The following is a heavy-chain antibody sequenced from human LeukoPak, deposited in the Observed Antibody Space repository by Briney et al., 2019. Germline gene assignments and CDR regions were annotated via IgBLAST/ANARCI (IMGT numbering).Heavy chain of an antibody. Sequence: GGSLRLSCAASGFTFSNYDMSWVRQAPGKGLEWVSYIGSSGGHTNYADSVKGRFTISRDNAKNSLFLQLNSLRAEDTAVYYCARGGYQYNWFDPWGQGTLVTVSS. CDR3: ARGGYQYNWFDP. V-gene: IGHV3-11*06. CDR1: GFTFSNYD. CDR2: IGSSGGHT. J-gene: IGHJ5*02. D-gene: IGHD2-2*01.